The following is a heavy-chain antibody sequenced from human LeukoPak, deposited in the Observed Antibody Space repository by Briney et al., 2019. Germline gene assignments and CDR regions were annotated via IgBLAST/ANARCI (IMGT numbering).Heavy chain of an antibody. D-gene: IGHD6-13*01. V-gene: IGHV4-38-2*02. CDR1: GGSISSYY. Sequence: SETLSLTCTVSGGSISSYYWSWIRQPPGKGLEWIGSIYHSGSTYYNPSLKSRVTISVDTSKNQFSLKLSSVTAADTAVYYCARVRMQLVDYWGQGTLVTVSS. J-gene: IGHJ4*02. CDR3: ARVRMQLVDY. CDR2: IYHSGST.